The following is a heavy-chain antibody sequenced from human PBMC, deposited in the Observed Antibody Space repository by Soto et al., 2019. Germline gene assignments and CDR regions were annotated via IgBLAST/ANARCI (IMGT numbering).Heavy chain of an antibody. V-gene: IGHV5-10-1*01. D-gene: IGHD3-10*01. Sequence: EVQLVQSGAEVKKPGESLRISCNGSGYSFTSYWISWVRQMPGKGLEWMGRIDPSDSYTNYSPSFQGHVTISADKSISTAYLQWSSLKASDTAMYYCARRDYYGSGSYPNWFDPWGQGTLVTVSS. CDR1: GYSFTSYW. J-gene: IGHJ5*02. CDR2: IDPSDSYT. CDR3: ARRDYYGSGSYPNWFDP.